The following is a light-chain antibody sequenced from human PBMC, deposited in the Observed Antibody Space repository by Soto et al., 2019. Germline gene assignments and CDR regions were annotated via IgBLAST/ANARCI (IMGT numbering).Light chain of an antibody. J-gene: IGLJ2*01. CDR2: GNT. CDR1: SSNIGAGYD. V-gene: IGLV1-40*01. Sequence: QAVVTQPPSVSGAPGQRVTISCTGSSSNIGAGYDVQWYQQLPGTAPKLLIYGNTNRPSGVPDRFSASKSGTSASLAISGLQAEDEVDYYCQSYDRTLSGVVSGGGTKVTVL. CDR3: QSYDRTLSGVV.